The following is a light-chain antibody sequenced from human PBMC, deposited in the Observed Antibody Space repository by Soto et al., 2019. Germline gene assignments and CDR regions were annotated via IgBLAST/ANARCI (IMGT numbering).Light chain of an antibody. V-gene: IGLV2-23*01. J-gene: IGLJ2*01. CDR1: TSDVGSYTL. CDR3: SSYAGSGTHVV. CDR2: EGT. Sequence: QSALTQPASVSGSPGQSITISCTGTTSDVGSYTLVSWYQQHPGKVPQLMIYEGTKRPSGVSNRFSGSQSGNTASLTISGLQAEDEADYYCSSYAGSGTHVVFGGGTKLTVL.